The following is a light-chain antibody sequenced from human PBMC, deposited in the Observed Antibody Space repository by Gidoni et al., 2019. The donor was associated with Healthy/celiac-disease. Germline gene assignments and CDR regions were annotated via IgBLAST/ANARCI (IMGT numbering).Light chain of an antibody. J-gene: IGKJ4*01. CDR2: WAS. V-gene: IGKV4-1*01. CDR3: QQYYSTLS. CDR1: QSVLYSSKNKNY. Sequence: DIVMTQSPDSLAVSLGERAIINCKSSQSVLYSSKNKNYLAWYQQKPGQHPKLLIYWASTRESGVPDRFSGSGSGTDFTLTISSLQAEDVAVYYCQQYYSTLSFXGXTKVEIK.